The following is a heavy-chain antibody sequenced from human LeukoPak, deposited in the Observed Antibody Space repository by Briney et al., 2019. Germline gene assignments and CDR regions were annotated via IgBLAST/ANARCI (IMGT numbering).Heavy chain of an antibody. D-gene: IGHD2-2*03. V-gene: IGHV1-2*02. CDR3: ASGYCSSTSCYGVQYFDY. CDR1: GYTFTGYY. CDR2: INPNSGGT. Sequence: ASVKVSCKASGYTFTGYYMHWVRQAPGQGLEWMGWINPNSGGTNYVQKFQGRVTMTRDTSISTAYMELSRLRSDDTAVYYCASGYCSSTSCYGVQYFDYWGQGTLVTVSS. J-gene: IGHJ4*02.